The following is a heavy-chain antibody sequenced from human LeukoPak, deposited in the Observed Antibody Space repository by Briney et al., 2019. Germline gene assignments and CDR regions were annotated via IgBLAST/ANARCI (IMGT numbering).Heavy chain of an antibody. V-gene: IGHV1-69*06. D-gene: IGHD1/OR15-1a*01. CDR3: AKQGEIRQDYYMDV. J-gene: IGHJ6*03. CDR2: IIPVFGTA. CDR1: GGSISSYG. Sequence: SVKVSCKASGGSISSYGISWVRPAPGQGLEWMGRIIPVFGTANYAQKFQDRVTITADTVSNTAYMELTSLTSEDTAVYFCAKQGEIRQDYYMDVWGNGTAVTVSS.